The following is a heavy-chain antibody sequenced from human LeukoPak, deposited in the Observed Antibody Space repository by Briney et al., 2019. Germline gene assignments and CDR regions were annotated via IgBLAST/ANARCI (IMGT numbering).Heavy chain of an antibody. Sequence: GGPLTLPCAASGFTFSAYYMTWIRHTPGQGLERLSDINSRGSAMSYADPVEGRFTISRDNDKKSLFLQMTSLRAEDTAVYYCARDRTKVSSYYGIGDAFDIWGQATMVIVSP. CDR1: GFTFSAYY. CDR3: ARDRTKVSSYYGIGDAFDI. D-gene: IGHD3-10*01. J-gene: IGHJ3*02. CDR2: INSRGSAM. V-gene: IGHV3-11*01.